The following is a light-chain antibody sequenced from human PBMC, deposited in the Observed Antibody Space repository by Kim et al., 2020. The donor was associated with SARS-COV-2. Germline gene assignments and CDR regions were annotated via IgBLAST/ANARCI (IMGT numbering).Light chain of an antibody. J-gene: IGKJ2*01. V-gene: IGKV3-15*01. Sequence: EIVMTQSPATLSVSPGERATLSCRASQSVSSNLAWYQQKPGQAPRLLIYGASTRATGIPARFSGSGSGTEFTLTISSLQSEDFVVYYCQQYNNWPPHTFGQGTKLEI. CDR1: QSVSSN. CDR2: GAS. CDR3: QQYNNWPPHT.